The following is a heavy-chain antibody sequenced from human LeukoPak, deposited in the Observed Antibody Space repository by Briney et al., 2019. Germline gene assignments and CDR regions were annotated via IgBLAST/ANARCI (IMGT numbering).Heavy chain of an antibody. Sequence: GESLKISCKGSGYSFTSYWNGWVRHMAGKGLEWMGIIYPGDSDTRYSPSFQGQVTISADKSISTAYLQWSSLKASDTAMYYCARPSTRHLPHYWGQGTLVTVSS. D-gene: IGHD2-15*01. CDR2: IYPGDSDT. V-gene: IGHV5-51*01. CDR3: ARPSTRHLPHY. J-gene: IGHJ4*02. CDR1: GYSFTSYW.